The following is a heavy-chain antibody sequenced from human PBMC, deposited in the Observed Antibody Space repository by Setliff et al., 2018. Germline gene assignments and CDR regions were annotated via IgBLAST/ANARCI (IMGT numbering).Heavy chain of an antibody. V-gene: IGHV4-39*06. Sequence: KASETLSLTCTVSGGAISSSSCYWGWIRQPPGKGLEWIGTIYHNGNTNFNPSLKTRVTMSVDTSKNQFALNLRSVTAADSAVYYCARDRTAYSYGLDVWGQGTAVTVSS. CDR1: GGAISSSSCY. D-gene: IGHD5-18*01. J-gene: IGHJ6*02. CDR2: IYHNGNT. CDR3: ARDRTAYSYGLDV.